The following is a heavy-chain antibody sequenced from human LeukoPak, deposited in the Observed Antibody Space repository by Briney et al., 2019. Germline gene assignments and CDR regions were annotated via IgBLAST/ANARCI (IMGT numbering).Heavy chain of an antibody. D-gene: IGHD5-12*01. V-gene: IGHV3-30-3*01. CDR2: ISYDGSNK. CDR1: GLTFSSYA. J-gene: IGHJ4*02. Sequence: PGGSLRLSCAASGLTFSSYAMTWVRQAPGKGLEWVAVISYDGSNKYYADSVKGRFTISRDNSKNTLYLQMNSLRAEDTAVYYCARGGKWLPIPKPLDYWGQGTLVTVSS. CDR3: ARGGKWLPIPKPLDY.